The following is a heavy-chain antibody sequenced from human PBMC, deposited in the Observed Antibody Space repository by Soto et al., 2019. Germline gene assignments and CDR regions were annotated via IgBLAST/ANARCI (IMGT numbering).Heavy chain of an antibody. Sequence: QVQLVQSGAEVKKPGSSVKVSCKASGGIFSTYAISWLRQAPGQGLEWMGGIIPIFGTPNYAQRFQGRVTITADEPTSTAYMELSRLRSEDTAVYYCARDRDDDGSRNYYNRIDFWGQGTLVTVSS. CDR1: GGIFSTYA. J-gene: IGHJ4*02. V-gene: IGHV1-69*01. CDR2: IIPIFGTP. D-gene: IGHD3-10*01. CDR3: ARDRDDDGSRNYYNRIDF.